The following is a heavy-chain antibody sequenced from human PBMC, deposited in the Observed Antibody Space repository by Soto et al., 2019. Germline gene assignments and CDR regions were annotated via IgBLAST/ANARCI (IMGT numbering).Heavy chain of an antibody. Sequence: QTLSLTCAISGDSVSSNSAAWNWIRQSPSRGLEWLGRTYYRSKWYNDYAVSVKRRITINPDTSKNQFSLQLNSVTPEDTAVYYCAREIRIAAAGTGGSAIDYWGQGTLVTVSS. V-gene: IGHV6-1*01. CDR2: TYYRSKWYN. D-gene: IGHD6-13*01. J-gene: IGHJ4*02. CDR1: GDSVSSNSAA. CDR3: AREIRIAAAGTGGSAIDY.